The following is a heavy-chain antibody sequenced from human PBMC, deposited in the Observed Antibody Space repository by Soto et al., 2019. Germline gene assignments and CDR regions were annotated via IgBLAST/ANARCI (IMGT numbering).Heavy chain of an antibody. Sequence: PGGSLRLSCAASGFNFSSYVMHWVRQAPGKGLKWVSVISYDGSNKYYADSVKGRFTISRDNSKNTLYLQMNSLRAEATAVYYCAKDYRWSQWGYYGMDVWGQGTTVTVSS. J-gene: IGHJ6*02. CDR3: AKDYRWSQWGYYGMDV. CDR1: GFNFSSYV. D-gene: IGHD2-15*01. V-gene: IGHV3-30*18. CDR2: ISYDGSNK.